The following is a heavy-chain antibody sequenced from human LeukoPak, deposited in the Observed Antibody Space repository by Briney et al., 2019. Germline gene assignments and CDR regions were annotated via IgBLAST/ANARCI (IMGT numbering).Heavy chain of an antibody. CDR1: GGSISSYY. Sequence: KPSETLSLTCTVSGGSISSYYWSWIRQPPGKGLEWIGEINHSGSTNYNPSLKSRVTISVDTSKNQFSLKLSSVTAADTAVYYCARGHLYCSGGSCLFDYWGQGTLVTVSS. CDR3: ARGHLYCSGGSCLFDY. D-gene: IGHD2-15*01. CDR2: INHSGST. J-gene: IGHJ4*02. V-gene: IGHV4-34*01.